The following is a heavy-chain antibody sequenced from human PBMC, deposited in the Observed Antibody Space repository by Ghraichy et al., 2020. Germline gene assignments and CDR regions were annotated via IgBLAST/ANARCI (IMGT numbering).Heavy chain of an antibody. CDR3: AKDWSSSGYYSTEY. CDR1: GFTFSTYA. Sequence: GGSLRLSCAASGFTFSTYAMSWVRQPPGKGLHWVSMIAASDDRTYYADSVKGRFTISRDRSKNTLYLQMNSLRVEDTAVYYCAKDWSSSGYYSTEYWGQGTLVTVSS. J-gene: IGHJ4*02. D-gene: IGHD3-22*01. V-gene: IGHV3-23*01. CDR2: IAASDDRT.